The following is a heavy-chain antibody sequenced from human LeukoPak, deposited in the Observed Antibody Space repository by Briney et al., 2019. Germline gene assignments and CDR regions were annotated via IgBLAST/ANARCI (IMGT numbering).Heavy chain of an antibody. CDR1: GFTFTKYA. D-gene: IGHD3-22*01. V-gene: IGHV3-23*01. CDR3: AKGGSYYYDSSGYFGY. J-gene: IGHJ4*02. Sequence: GGSLRLSCAASGFTFTKYAMNWVRQAPGKGLEWVSGISGSGGSTYYADSVKGRFTISRDNSKNTLSLQMKSLRAEDTAVYYCAKGGSYYYDSSGYFGYWGQGTQVTVSS. CDR2: ISGSGGST.